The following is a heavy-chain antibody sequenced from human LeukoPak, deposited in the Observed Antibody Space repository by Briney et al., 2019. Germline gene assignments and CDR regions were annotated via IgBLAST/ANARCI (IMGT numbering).Heavy chain of an antibody. CDR3: ARFDCSSTSCYPDWFDP. V-gene: IGHV1-2*02. J-gene: IGHJ5*02. CDR2: INPNSGGT. D-gene: IGHD2-2*01. Sequence: ASVKVSCKASGYTFTGYYMHWVRQVPGQGLEWMGWINPNSGGTNYAQKFQGRVTMTRDTSISTAYMELSRLRSDDTAVYYCARFDCSSTSCYPDWFDPWGQGTLVTVSS. CDR1: GYTFTGYY.